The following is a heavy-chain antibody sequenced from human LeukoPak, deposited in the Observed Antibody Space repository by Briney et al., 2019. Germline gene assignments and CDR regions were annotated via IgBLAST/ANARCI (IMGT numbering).Heavy chain of an antibody. V-gene: IGHV3-30*18. D-gene: IGHD3-3*01. CDR1: GFTFSSYG. Sequence: GGSLRLSCAASGFTFSSYGMHWVRQASGKGLEWVAVISYDGSNKYYADSVKGRFTISRDNSKNTLYLQMNSLRAEDTAVYYCANAILEWSHTDAFDIWGQGTMVTVSS. CDR2: ISYDGSNK. CDR3: ANAILEWSHTDAFDI. J-gene: IGHJ3*02.